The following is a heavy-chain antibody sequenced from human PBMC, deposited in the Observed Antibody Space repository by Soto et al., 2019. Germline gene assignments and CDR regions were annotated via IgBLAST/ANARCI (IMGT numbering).Heavy chain of an antibody. J-gene: IGHJ5*02. D-gene: IGHD3-22*01. Sequence: QITLKESGPTLVKPTQTLTLTCTFSGFSLSTSGVGVGWIRQPPGKALEWLALIYWDDDKRYSPSLKSRLTITKDPSKNQVVLTMTNMDPVDTATYYCAHSLIGYYYDSSGSNWFDPWGQGTLVTVS. V-gene: IGHV2-5*02. CDR2: IYWDDDK. CDR1: GFSLSTSGVG. CDR3: AHSLIGYYYDSSGSNWFDP.